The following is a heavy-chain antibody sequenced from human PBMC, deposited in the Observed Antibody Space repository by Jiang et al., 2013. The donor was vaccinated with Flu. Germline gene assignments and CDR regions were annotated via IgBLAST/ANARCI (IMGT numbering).Heavy chain of an antibody. J-gene: IGHJ4*02. CDR1: FSSYA. V-gene: IGHV3-23*01. CDR2: LVVVVVA. Sequence: FSSYAMSWVRQASRKGAGVGSQLLVVVVVAHTTQDSVKGRFTISRDNSKNTLYLQMNSLRAEDTAVYYCAKDPQWELPGYFDYWGQGTLVTVSS. CDR3: AKDPQWELPGYFDY. D-gene: IGHD1-26*01.